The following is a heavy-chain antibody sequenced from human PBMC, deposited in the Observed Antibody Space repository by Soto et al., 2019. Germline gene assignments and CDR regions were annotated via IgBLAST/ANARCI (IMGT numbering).Heavy chain of an antibody. V-gene: IGHV4-61*08. CDR1: GCSISSGGYY. J-gene: IGHJ4*02. D-gene: IGHD4-17*01. Sequence: SETLSLTCAVSGCSISSGGYYLSWIRQPPGKGLEWIGYIYYSGSTNYNPSLKSRVTISVDTSKNQFSLKLSSVTAADTAVYYCAREDYGGNSDYWGQGTLVTVSS. CDR2: IYYSGST. CDR3: AREDYGGNSDY.